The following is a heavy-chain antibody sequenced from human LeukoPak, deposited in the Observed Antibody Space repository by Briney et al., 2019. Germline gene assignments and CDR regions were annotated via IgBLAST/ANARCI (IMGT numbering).Heavy chain of an antibody. J-gene: IGHJ4*02. CDR3: ARAKEGGVAAAGISLDY. CDR1: GFTFSSYA. D-gene: IGHD6-13*01. CDR2: ISYDGSNK. Sequence: GGSLRLSCAASGFTFSSYAMHWVRQAPGKGLEWVAVISYDGSNKYYADSVKGRFTISRDNSKNTLYLQMNSLRAEDTAVYYCARAKEGGVAAAGISLDYWGQGTLVTVSS. V-gene: IGHV3-30*04.